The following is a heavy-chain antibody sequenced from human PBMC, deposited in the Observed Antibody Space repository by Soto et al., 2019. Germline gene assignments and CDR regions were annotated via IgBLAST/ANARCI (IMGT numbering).Heavy chain of an antibody. CDR2: ISGVGDST. V-gene: IGHV3-23*01. J-gene: IGHJ2*01. CDR3: AKRFGGRWYFDF. D-gene: IGHD3-16*01. CDR1: GFTFSSYA. Sequence: EVQLLESGGGLVQPGGSLRLSCAAFGFTFSSYAMSWVRQAPGKGLEWVSTISGVGDSTYNADSVKGRSTISRDNSKNTLYLQMNSLRAEDTAVYYCAKRFGGRWYFDFWGRGTLVIVSS.